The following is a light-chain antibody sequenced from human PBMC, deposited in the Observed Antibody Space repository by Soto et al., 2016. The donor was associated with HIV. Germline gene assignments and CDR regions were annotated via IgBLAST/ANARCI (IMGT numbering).Light chain of an antibody. V-gene: IGKV2-28*01. Sequence: DIVMTQSPLSLPVTPGEPASISCRSSQSLLHSNGYTYLDWYLQKPGQSPQVLIYLGSNRASGVPDRFSGSGSGTDFTLKISRVEAEDVGVYYCMQGIHLPTFGGGTKVEIK. CDR3: MQGIHLPT. CDR1: QSLLHSNGYTY. CDR2: LGS. J-gene: IGKJ4*01.